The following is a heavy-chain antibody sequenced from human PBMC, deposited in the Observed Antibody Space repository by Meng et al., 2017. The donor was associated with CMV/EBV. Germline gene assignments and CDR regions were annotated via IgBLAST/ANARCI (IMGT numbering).Heavy chain of an antibody. Sequence: SETLSLTCAVYGGSFSGYYWSWIRQPPGKGLEWIGEINHSGSTNYNPSLKSRVTTSVDTSKNQFSLKLSSVTAADTAVYYCARQKIYCSSTSCYKGGLDYWGQGTLVTVSS. CDR2: INHSGST. D-gene: IGHD2-2*02. CDR3: ARQKIYCSSTSCYKGGLDY. J-gene: IGHJ4*02. CDR1: GGSFSGYY. V-gene: IGHV4-34*01.